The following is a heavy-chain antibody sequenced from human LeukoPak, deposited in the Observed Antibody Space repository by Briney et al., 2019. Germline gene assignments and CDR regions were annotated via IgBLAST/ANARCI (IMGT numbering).Heavy chain of an antibody. CDR3: VRDLNGSGSYYGEVDY. D-gene: IGHD3-10*01. V-gene: IGHV1-46*01. Sequence: ASVKVSCKASGYTFTSYYMHWVRQAPGQGLEWMGIINPSGGSTSYAQKFQGRVTMTRDTSTSTVYMELSSLRSEDTAVYYCVRDLNGSGSYYGEVDYWGQGTLVTVSS. CDR2: INPSGGST. J-gene: IGHJ4*02. CDR1: GYTFTSYY.